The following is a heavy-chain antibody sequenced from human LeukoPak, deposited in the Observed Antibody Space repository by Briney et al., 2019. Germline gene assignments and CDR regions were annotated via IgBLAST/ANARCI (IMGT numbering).Heavy chain of an antibody. V-gene: IGHV3-48*01. CDR2: INSSGSTI. J-gene: IGHJ3*02. D-gene: IGHD3-16*01. CDR1: GFTFSSYA. CDR3: ARDRLGRNHDAFDI. Sequence: GGSLRLSCAASGFTFSSYAMSWVRQAPGKGLEWVSYINSSGSTIYYADSVKGRFTISRDNSKNTLYLQMNSLRAEDTAVYYCARDRLGRNHDAFDIWGQGTMVTVSS.